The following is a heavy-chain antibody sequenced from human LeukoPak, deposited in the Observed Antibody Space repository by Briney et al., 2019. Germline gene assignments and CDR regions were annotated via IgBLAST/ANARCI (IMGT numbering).Heavy chain of an antibody. CDR3: AGTLSGSYYVGDY. J-gene: IGHJ4*02. CDR2: ISSDGSST. CDR1: GFTVSSNY. Sequence: GGSLRLSCAASGFTVSSNYMSWVRQAPGKGLVWVSRISSDGSSTSYAASVKGRFTISRDNAKNTLYLQMNSLRAEDTAIYYCAGTLSGSYYVGDYWGQGTLVTVSS. V-gene: IGHV3-74*01. D-gene: IGHD1-26*01.